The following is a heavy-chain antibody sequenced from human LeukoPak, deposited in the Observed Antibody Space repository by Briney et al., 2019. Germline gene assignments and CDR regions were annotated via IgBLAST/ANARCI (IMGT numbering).Heavy chain of an antibody. V-gene: IGHV1-69*04. CDR2: IIPIFGIA. CDR3: ARDRQWLPGGGFDY. J-gene: IGHJ4*02. D-gene: IGHD6-19*01. CDR1: GGTFSSYA. Sequence: SVKVSCKASGGTFSSYAISWVRQAPGQGLEWMGRIIPIFGIANYAQKFQGRVTITADISTGTAYMELSSLRSEDTAVYYCARDRQWLPGGGFDYWGQGTLVTVSS.